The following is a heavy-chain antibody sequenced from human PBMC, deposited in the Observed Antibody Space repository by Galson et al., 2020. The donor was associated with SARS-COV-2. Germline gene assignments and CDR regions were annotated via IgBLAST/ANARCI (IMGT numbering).Heavy chain of an antibody. J-gene: IGHJ5*02. V-gene: IGHV4-39*01. D-gene: IGHD3-10*01. Sequence: ASETLSLTCSVSGDSISSTDYDWGWIRQPPGKGLEWIGSIYYSGSASYNPSLKSRVTLSVDTSKNQFSLKLSSMTAADTAVYYCAKHPERWVRGSWGQGTLVTVSS. CDR3: AKHPERWVRGS. CDR2: IYYSGSA. CDR1: GDSISSTDYD.